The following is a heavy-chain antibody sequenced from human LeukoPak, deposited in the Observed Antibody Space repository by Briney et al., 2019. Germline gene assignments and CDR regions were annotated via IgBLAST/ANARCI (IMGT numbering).Heavy chain of an antibody. CDR3: ARHQVGANTFDY. CDR2: SYDGWST. V-gene: IGHV4-4*02. CDR1: GGSISSGNW. D-gene: IGHD1-26*01. J-gene: IGHJ4*02. Sequence: ASETLSLTCAVSGGSISSGNWWSWVRQPPGKGLEWIGESYDGWSTNYNPSLKSRVTISVDKSNNQFYLKLNSVTAADTAVYYCARHQVGANTFDYWGQGTLVTVSS.